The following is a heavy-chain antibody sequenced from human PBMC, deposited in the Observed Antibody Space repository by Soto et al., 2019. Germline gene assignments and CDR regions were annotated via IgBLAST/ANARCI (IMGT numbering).Heavy chain of an antibody. D-gene: IGHD1-26*01. CDR1: GRTFNIDADF. CDR2: IDSGGNT. Sequence: ELLCLRYIVSGRTFNIDADFWYFASIRQPPGKWLEWIGSIDSGGNTHYHSPLNSRVIISADTSKNQFSLSLNSVTAADTAVYYCVKRSLLMAPTWGQGIQGTVSS. V-gene: IGHV4-39*01. J-gene: IGHJ4*02. CDR3: VKRSLLMAPT.